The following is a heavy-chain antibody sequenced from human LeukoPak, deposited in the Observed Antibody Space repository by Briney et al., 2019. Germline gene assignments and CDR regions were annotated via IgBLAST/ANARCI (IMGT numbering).Heavy chain of an antibody. CDR2: ISAYNGNT. Sequence: ASVKVSCKASGYTFTNYGISWVRQAPGQGLERMGWISAYNGNTNYAQKLQGRVTMTRDTSTSTAYVELRSLTSDDTAVYYCASEREFRGVVYFAYWGQGTLITVSS. CDR3: ASEREFRGVVYFAY. CDR1: GYTFTNYG. D-gene: IGHD3-10*01. V-gene: IGHV1-18*01. J-gene: IGHJ4*02.